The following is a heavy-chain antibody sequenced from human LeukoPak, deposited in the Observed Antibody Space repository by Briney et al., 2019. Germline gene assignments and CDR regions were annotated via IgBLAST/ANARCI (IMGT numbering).Heavy chain of an antibody. D-gene: IGHD1-20*01. V-gene: IGHV1-46*01. CDR2: INPSGGST. CDR3: EGTSITGNPEDDY. J-gene: IGHJ4*02. CDR1: GYTFTSYD. Sequence: ASVKVSCKASGYTFTSYDINWVRQATGQGLEWMGIINPSGGSTSYAQKFQGRVTMTRDTSTSTVYMELSSLRSEDTAVYYCEGTSITGNPEDDYWGQGTLVTVSS.